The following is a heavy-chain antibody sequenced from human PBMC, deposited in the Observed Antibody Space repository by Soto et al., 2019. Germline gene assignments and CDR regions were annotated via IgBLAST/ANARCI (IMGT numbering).Heavy chain of an antibody. Sequence: QVQLVQSGSEVKKRGASVKVSCKASGYTFTSYDIKWVRKATGQGLEWMGWMNPNSGNTGYAQKCQGRVTMTRNTSISTAYMELSSLRSEDTAVYYCARVRIADTPWGQGTLVTVSS. CDR3: ARVRIADTP. CDR1: GYTFTSYD. D-gene: IGHD6-13*01. J-gene: IGHJ5*02. V-gene: IGHV1-8*01. CDR2: MNPNSGNT.